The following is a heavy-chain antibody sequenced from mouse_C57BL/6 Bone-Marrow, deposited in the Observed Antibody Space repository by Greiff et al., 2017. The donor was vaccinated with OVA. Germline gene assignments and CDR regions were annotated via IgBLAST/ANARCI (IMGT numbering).Heavy chain of an antibody. CDR1: GYTFTSYW. J-gene: IGHJ4*01. CDR2: IDPSDSYN. CDR3: ARAGYGSSYDYAMDY. V-gene: IGHV1-59*01. D-gene: IGHD1-1*01. Sequence: QVQLQQPGAELVRPGTSVKLSCKASGYTFTSYWMHWVKQRPGQGLEWIGVIDPSDSYNNYNQKFKGKATLTVDTSARTAYMQLSSLTSEYSSVYYCARAGYGSSYDYAMDYWGQGTSVTVSS.